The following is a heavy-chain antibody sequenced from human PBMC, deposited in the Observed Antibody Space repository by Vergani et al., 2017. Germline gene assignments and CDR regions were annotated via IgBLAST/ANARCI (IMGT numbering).Heavy chain of an antibody. J-gene: IGHJ5*02. CDR2: IIPIFGTA. CDR1: GGTFSSYA. V-gene: IGHV1-69*01. D-gene: IGHD2/OR15-2a*01. CDR3: ARSTGTTRIFFWFDP. Sequence: QVQPVQSGAEVKKPGSSVKVSCKASGGTFSSYAISWVRQAPGQGLEGMGGIIPIFGTANDAQKFQGRVTITANEATSTAYMELSSLRSEDTAVYYCARSTGTTRIFFWFDPWGQGTLVTVSS.